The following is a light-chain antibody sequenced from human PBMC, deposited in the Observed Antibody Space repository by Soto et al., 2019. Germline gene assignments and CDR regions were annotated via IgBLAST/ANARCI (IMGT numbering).Light chain of an antibody. CDR2: DAS. CDR3: QQYGSIPWT. Sequence: EIVLTHSPGTLSLSPCERATLSFSATESVVSNYLAWYQLKPGQAPRLLIYDASSRATGIPDRFSGSGSGTDFTLTISRLEPEDFAVYYCQQYGSIPWTFGPGTKVDIK. V-gene: IGKV3-20*01. CDR1: ESVVSNY. J-gene: IGKJ1*01.